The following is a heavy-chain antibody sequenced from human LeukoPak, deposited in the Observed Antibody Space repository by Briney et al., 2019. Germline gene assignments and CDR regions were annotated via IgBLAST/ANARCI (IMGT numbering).Heavy chain of an antibody. CDR3: AKGDLSSSWGPDFDY. V-gene: IGHV3-9*01. Sequence: PGGSLRLSFAASGFTFDDYAMHWVRPAPGKGLEWVSGISWNSGSIGYADSVKGRFTISRDNAKNSLYLQMNSLRAEDTALYYCAKGDLSSSWGPDFDYWGQGTLVTVSS. J-gene: IGHJ4*02. CDR2: ISWNSGSI. D-gene: IGHD6-13*01. CDR1: GFTFDDYA.